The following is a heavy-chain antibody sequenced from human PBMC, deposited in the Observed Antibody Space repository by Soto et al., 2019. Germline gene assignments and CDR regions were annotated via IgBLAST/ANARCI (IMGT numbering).Heavy chain of an antibody. Sequence: QVQLQESGPGLVKPSQTLSLTCTVSGGSISSGGYYWSWIRQHPGKGLEWIGYIYYSGSTYYNPSLKSRVIISVDTSKNQFSLKLSSVTAADTAVYYCARGGDCSGGSCYGTLGYWGQGTLVTVSS. J-gene: IGHJ4*02. CDR2: IYYSGST. D-gene: IGHD2-15*01. CDR3: ARGGDCSGGSCYGTLGY. V-gene: IGHV4-31*03. CDR1: GGSISSGGYY.